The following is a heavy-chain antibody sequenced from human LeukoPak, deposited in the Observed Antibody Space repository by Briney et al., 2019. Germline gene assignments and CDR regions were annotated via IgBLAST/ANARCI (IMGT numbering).Heavy chain of an antibody. D-gene: IGHD3-22*01. Sequence: PGGSLRLSCSASGFTFSSYVMHWVRQVPGKGLEYVSAISSNGGSTYYADSVKGRFTISRDNSKNTLYLQMSSLRAEDTAVYYCVKLSSGYNGDYWGQGTLVTVSS. V-gene: IGHV3-64D*06. CDR2: ISSNGGST. CDR1: GFTFSSYV. CDR3: VKLSSGYNGDY. J-gene: IGHJ4*02.